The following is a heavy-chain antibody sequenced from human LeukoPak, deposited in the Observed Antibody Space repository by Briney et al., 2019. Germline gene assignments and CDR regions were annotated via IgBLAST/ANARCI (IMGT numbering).Heavy chain of an antibody. CDR3: AREPDYGDYALDY. J-gene: IGHJ4*02. CDR1: GFTFSSYA. D-gene: IGHD4-17*01. Sequence: GGSLRLSCAASGFTFSSYAMSWVRQAPGKGLEWVSSISGSGGSTYSPDSVKGRFTISRDNSKNSLYLQMNSLRAEDTAVYYCAREPDYGDYALDYWGQGTLVTVSS. CDR2: ISGSGGST. V-gene: IGHV3-23*01.